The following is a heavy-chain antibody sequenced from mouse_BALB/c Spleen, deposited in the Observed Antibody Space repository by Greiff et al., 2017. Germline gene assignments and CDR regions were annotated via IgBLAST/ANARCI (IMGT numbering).Heavy chain of an antibody. J-gene: IGHJ2*01. V-gene: IGHV5-12-1*01. D-gene: IGHD2-3*01. CDR3: AKRGVGGYGGYSFFDY. Sequence: EVKLVESGGGLVKPGGSLKLSCAASGFAFSSYDMSWVRQTPEKRLEWVAYISSGGGSTYYPDTVKGRFTISRDNAKNTLYLQMSSLKSEDTAMYYGAKRGVGGYGGYSFFDYWGQGTTLTVSS. CDR2: ISSGGGST. CDR1: GFAFSSYD.